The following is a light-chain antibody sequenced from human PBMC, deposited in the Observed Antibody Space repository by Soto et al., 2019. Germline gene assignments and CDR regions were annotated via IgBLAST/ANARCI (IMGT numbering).Light chain of an antibody. CDR2: WAS. CDR3: QQYESTPPT. J-gene: IGKJ2*01. Sequence: DIVMTPSPDSLAVSLGERATINCKSRQSVLYSANNKNYLAWYQQRPGQPPKLLIYWASTRESGVPDRFSGSGSGTDFTLTITSLQAEDVAVYYCQQYESTPPTFGQGTKLEIK. V-gene: IGKV4-1*01. CDR1: QSVLYSANNKNY.